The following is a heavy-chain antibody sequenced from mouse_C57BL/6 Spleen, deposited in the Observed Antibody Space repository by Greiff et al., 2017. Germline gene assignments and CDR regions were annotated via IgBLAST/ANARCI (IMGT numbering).Heavy chain of an antibody. CDR3: ARLMHFDV. V-gene: IGHV5-9*01. J-gene: IGHJ1*03. D-gene: IGHD2-3*01. CDR1: GFTFSSYT. CDR2: ISGGGGNT. Sequence: EVQLVESGGGLVKPGGSLKLSCAASGFTFSSYTMSWVRQTPEKRLEWVATISGGGGNTYYPDSVKGRFTISRDNAKNTLYLQMSSLRSEDTALYYCARLMHFDVWGTGTTVTVSS.